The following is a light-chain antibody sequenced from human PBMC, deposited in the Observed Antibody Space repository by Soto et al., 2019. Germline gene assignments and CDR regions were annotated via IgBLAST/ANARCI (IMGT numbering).Light chain of an antibody. Sequence: EVVRTQSPATRSVSLGERATISGRASQSVNNYLAWYQLTPGQAPRLLISGATTRATGVPARFSGSGSGTDFTLTIKSLEPEDFAVYYCQQRSKWRTFGQGTKLDIK. V-gene: IGKV3-11*01. J-gene: IGKJ1*01. CDR2: GAT. CDR1: QSVNNY. CDR3: QQRSKWRT.